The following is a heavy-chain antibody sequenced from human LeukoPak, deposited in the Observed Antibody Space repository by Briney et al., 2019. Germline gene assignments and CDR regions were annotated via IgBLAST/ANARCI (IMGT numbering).Heavy chain of an antibody. J-gene: IGHJ5*02. CDR2: IYSGGNT. V-gene: IGHV3-53*01. Sequence: PGGSLRLSCAASGFTVSSNYMSWVRQAPGKGLEWISVIYSGGNTYYADSVKGRFTISRDNSKNTLYLQMNSLRAEDTAVYYCAREGPRYSSSWYAWFDPWGQGTLVTVSS. D-gene: IGHD6-13*01. CDR1: GFTVSSNY. CDR3: AREGPRYSSSWYAWFDP.